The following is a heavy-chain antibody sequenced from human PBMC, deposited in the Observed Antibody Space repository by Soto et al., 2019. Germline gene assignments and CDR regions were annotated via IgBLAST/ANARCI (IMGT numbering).Heavy chain of an antibody. V-gene: IGHV3-7*01. CDR3: ARDVKSITIFGNYYYMDV. D-gene: IGHD3-3*01. Sequence: GGSLRLSCAASGFTFSSYWMSWVRQAPGKGLEWVANIKQDGSEKYYVDSVKGRFTISRDNAKNSLYLQMNSLRAEDTAVYYCARDVKSITIFGNYYYMDVWGKGTTVTVSS. CDR2: IKQDGSEK. CDR1: GFTFSSYW. J-gene: IGHJ6*03.